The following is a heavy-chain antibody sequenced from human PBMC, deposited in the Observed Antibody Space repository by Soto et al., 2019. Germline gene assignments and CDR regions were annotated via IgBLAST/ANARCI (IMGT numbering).Heavy chain of an antibody. CDR1: GYTFTSYG. CDR3: ASGDYDFWSGYYGMDV. J-gene: IGHJ6*02. D-gene: IGHD3-3*01. V-gene: IGHV1-18*01. Sequence: ASVKVSCKASGYTFTSYGISWVRQAPGQGLEWMGWISAYNGNTNYAQKLQGRVTMTTDTSTSTAYVELRSLRSDDTAVYYCASGDYDFWSGYYGMDVWGQGTTVTVSS. CDR2: ISAYNGNT.